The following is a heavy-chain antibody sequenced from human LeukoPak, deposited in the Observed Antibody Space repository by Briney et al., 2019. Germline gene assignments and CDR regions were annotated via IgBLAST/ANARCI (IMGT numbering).Heavy chain of an antibody. CDR1: GITFSDYE. V-gene: IGHV3-48*03. D-gene: IGHD2-21*01. CDR3: ARECLTCGGDSYDY. Sequence: PGGSLRLSCAASGITFSDYEMNWVRQAPGKGLEWISYIGSSHSNKYYADSVKGRFTISRDNANSSLYLQMNSLRVEDTAVYYCARECLTCGGDSYDYWGQGALVTVSS. CDR2: IGSSHSNK. J-gene: IGHJ4*02.